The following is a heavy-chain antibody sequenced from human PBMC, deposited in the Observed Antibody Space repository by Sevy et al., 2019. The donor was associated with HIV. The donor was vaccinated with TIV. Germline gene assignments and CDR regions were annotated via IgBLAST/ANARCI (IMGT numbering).Heavy chain of an antibody. CDR2: ISGSGGIT. J-gene: IGHJ4*02. D-gene: IGHD2-2*01. V-gene: IGHV3-23*01. Sequence: GGSLRLSCAASGFTFSSYAMSWVRQAPGKGLEWVSAISGSGGITYYADSVKGRFTISRDNSKNTLYLQMNSLRAEDTAVYYCAKEVKWCSSTSCYLDYWGQGTLVTVSS. CDR1: GFTFSSYA. CDR3: AKEVKWCSSTSCYLDY.